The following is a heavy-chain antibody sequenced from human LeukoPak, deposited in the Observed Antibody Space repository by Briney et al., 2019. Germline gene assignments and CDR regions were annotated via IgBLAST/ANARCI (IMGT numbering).Heavy chain of an antibody. D-gene: IGHD3-3*01. CDR2: ITGSGLSP. Sequence: PGGSLRLSCAASGVTFSSYAMSWVRQAPGKGLEWVSAITGSGLSPYLADSVKDRFTISRDNSKNTLYLQMNGLRAEDTAIYYCAKETTISGVVTAFDYWGQGTLVSVSS. J-gene: IGHJ4*02. CDR3: AKETTISGVVTAFDY. V-gene: IGHV3-23*01. CDR1: GVTFSSYA.